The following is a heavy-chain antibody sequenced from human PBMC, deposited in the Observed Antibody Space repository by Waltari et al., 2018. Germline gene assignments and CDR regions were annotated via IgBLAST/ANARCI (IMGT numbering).Heavy chain of an antibody. D-gene: IGHD3-3*01. Sequence: QVQLVESGGGVVQSGRSLRLSCVGSGFTFTNNGMNWVSQAPGKGLEWVAVIWYDGSNKNYVDSVKGRFTISRDNSKNTMYLEMNRLRAEDTAVYFCARGDGGSGLGASDIWGQGTMVTVSS. V-gene: IGHV3-33*01. CDR3: ARGDGGSGLGASDI. CDR2: IWYDGSNK. CDR1: GFTFTNNG. J-gene: IGHJ3*02.